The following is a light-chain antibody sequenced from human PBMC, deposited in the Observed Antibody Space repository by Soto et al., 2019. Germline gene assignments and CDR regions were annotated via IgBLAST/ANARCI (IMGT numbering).Light chain of an antibody. J-gene: IGLJ2*01. CDR1: SSNIGVGYD. CDR3: QSYDSSLSGYVV. Sequence: QSVLTQPPSVSGAPGQRVTISCTGSSSNIGVGYDVYWYQQFSGTAPKLLIYGNSNRPSGVPDRFSGSKSGTSASLAITGLQAEDEADYYCQSYDSSLSGYVVFGGGTKLTVL. CDR2: GNS. V-gene: IGLV1-40*01.